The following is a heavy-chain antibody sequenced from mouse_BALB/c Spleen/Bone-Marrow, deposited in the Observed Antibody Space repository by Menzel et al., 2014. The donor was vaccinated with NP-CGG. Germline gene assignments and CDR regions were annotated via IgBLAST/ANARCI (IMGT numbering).Heavy chain of an antibody. Sequence: VQLKESGPELVKPGASVKMSCKASGYTFTRYVIHWVRQKPGQGLEWIGYINPYNDGIKYNEKFKGKATLTSDKSSSTAYMELSSLTSEDSAVYYCASGTPATSYYALDYWGQETSVTVSS. D-gene: IGHD1-2*01. J-gene: IGHJ4*01. CDR1: GYTFTRYV. V-gene: IGHV1-14*01. CDR2: INPYNDGI. CDR3: ASGTPATSYYALDY.